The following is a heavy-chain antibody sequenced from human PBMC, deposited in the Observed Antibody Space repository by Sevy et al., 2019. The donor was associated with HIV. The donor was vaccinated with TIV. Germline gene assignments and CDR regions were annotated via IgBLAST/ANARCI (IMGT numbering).Heavy chain of an antibody. J-gene: IGHJ4*02. D-gene: IGHD3-10*01. CDR1: GFTFSSYS. CDR2: ISSSSSYI. CDR3: ARGYYGSGSEGDFDY. V-gene: IGHV3-21*01. Sequence: GGSLRLSCAASGFTFSSYSMNWVRQAPGKGLEWVSSISSSSSYIYYADSVKGRFTISRDNAKNSLYLQMNSLRAEDTAVYYCARGYYGSGSEGDFDYWGQGTLVTVSS.